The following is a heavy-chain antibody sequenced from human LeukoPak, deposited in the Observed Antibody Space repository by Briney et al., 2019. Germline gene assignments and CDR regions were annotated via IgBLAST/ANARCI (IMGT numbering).Heavy chain of an antibody. V-gene: IGHV1-24*01. J-gene: IGHJ4*02. CDR3: ATEAGYSYGRYYFDY. CDR2: FDPEDGET. D-gene: IGHD5-18*01. CDR1: GYTLTELS. Sequence: ASVNVSCKVSGYTLTELSMHWVRQAPGKGLEWMGGFDPEDGETIYAQKFQGRVTMTEATSTDTAYMELSSLRSEDTAVYYCATEAGYSYGRYYFDYWGQGTLVTVSS.